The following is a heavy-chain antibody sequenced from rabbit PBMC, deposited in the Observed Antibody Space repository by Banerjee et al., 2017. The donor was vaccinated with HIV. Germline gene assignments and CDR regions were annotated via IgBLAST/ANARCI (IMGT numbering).Heavy chain of an antibody. CDR1: GFSFSNKYV. J-gene: IGHJ4*01. D-gene: IGHD6-1*01. V-gene: IGHV1S45*01. Sequence: QEQLEESGGDLVKPEGSLTITCTASGFSFSNKYVMCWVRQAPGKGLEWIACINTSSGSTVYATWAKGRFTISRTSSTTVALQMTSLTAADTATYFCAREEYVGYGYANLWGPGTLVTVS. CDR2: INTSSGST. CDR3: AREEYVGYGYANL.